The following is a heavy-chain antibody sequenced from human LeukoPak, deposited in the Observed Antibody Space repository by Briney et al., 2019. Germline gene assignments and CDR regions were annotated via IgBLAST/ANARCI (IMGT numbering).Heavy chain of an antibody. CDR2: IYYSGST. D-gene: IGHD1-14*01. V-gene: IGHV4-39*01. Sequence: SETLSLTCTVSGGSISSSSYYWGWMRQPPGKGLEWIGSIYYSGSTYYNPSLKSRVTISVDTSKNQFSLKLSSVTAADTAVYYCARQTDWYFDLWGRGTLVTVSS. CDR1: GGSISSSSYY. CDR3: ARQTDWYFDL. J-gene: IGHJ2*01.